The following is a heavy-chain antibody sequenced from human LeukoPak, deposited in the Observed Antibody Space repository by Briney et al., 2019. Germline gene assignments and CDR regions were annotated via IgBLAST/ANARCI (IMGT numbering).Heavy chain of an antibody. V-gene: IGHV4-39*01. CDR2: IYYSGSN. J-gene: IGHJ5*02. CDR1: GDSISGSSYY. CDR3: ARGRVLSPPIVVVPAAMPEPWVWFDP. D-gene: IGHD2-2*01. Sequence: SETLSLTCTVSGDSISGSSYYWGWIRQPPGKGLEWIGNIYYSGSNYYNPSLKSRVTMFVDTFKNQYSLKLISVTAADTAVYYCARGRVLSPPIVVVPAAMPEPWVWFDPWGQGTLVTVSS.